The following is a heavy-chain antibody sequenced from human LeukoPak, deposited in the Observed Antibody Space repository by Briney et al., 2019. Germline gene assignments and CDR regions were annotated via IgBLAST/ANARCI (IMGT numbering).Heavy chain of an antibody. J-gene: IGHJ5*02. CDR2: IYYSGST. V-gene: IGHV4-30-4*01. D-gene: IGHD3-10*01. CDR3: ARVLDYYGSGIENWFDP. Sequence: SETLSLTCTVSGGSISSGDYYWSWIRQPPGKGLEWIGYIYYSGSTYYNPSLKSRVTISVDTSKNQFSLKLSSVTAADTAVYYCARVLDYYGSGIENWFDPWGQGTLVTVSS. CDR1: GGSISSGDYY.